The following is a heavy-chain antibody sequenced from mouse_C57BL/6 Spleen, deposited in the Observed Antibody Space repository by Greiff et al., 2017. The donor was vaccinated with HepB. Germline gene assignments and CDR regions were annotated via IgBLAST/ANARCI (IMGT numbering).Heavy chain of an antibody. CDR2: IYPGDGDT. CDR3: ASDYYGSSFYAMDY. D-gene: IGHD1-1*01. Sequence: QVQLKQSGPELVKPGASVKISCKASGYAFSSSWMNWVKQRPGKGLEWIGRIYPGDGDTNYNGKFKGKATLTADKSSSTAYMQLSSLTSEDSAVYFCASDYYGSSFYAMDYWGQGTSVTVSS. V-gene: IGHV1-82*01. CDR1: GYAFSSSW. J-gene: IGHJ4*01.